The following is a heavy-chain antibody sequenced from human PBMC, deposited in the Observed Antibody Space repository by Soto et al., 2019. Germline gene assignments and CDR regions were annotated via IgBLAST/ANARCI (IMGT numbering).Heavy chain of an antibody. D-gene: IGHD1-26*01. Sequence: GESLKISCKGSGYNFASHWVAWVRQMPEKGLEWIGTIDPGDSDTKSSSAFRCHVTISADTSVSTAYLQWRSLEATDRAIYYCARYSGSYWHYLDFWGQGTLVTASS. CDR2: IDPGDSDT. V-gene: IGHV5-51*01. J-gene: IGHJ4*02. CDR1: GYNFASHW. CDR3: ARYSGSYWHYLDF.